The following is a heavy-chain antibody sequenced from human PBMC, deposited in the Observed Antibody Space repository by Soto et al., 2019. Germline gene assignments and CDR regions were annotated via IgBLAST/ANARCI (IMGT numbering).Heavy chain of an antibody. J-gene: IGHJ4*02. CDR2: INHSGST. D-gene: IGHD3-3*01. CDR1: GGSFSGYY. CDR3: VRTRTYDFWSGYIRSGYYFDY. Sequence: SETLSLTCAVYGGSFSGYYWSWIRQPPGKGLEWIGEINHSGSTNYNPSLKSRVTISVDTSKNQFSLKLSSVTAADTAVYYCVRTRTYDFWSGYIRSGYYFDYWGQGTLVTVSS. V-gene: IGHV4-34*01.